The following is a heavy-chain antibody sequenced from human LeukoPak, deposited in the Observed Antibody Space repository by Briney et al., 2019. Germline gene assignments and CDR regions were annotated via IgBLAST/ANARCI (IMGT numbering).Heavy chain of an antibody. V-gene: IGHV4-59*01. CDR3: AREMSGSYYFDY. J-gene: IGHJ4*02. CDR1: GGSISSYY. D-gene: IGHD1-26*01. Sequence: PSETLSLTCTVSGGSISSYYWSWIRQPSGKGLEWIGYIYYSGSTNYNPSLKSRVTISVDTSKNQFSLKLSSVTAADTAVYYCAREMSGSYYFDYWGQGTLATVSS. CDR2: IYYSGST.